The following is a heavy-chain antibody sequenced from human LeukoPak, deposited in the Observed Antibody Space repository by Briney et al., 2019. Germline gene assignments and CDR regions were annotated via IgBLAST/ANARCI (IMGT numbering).Heavy chain of an antibody. J-gene: IGHJ4*02. V-gene: IGHV1-69*04. CDR2: IIPILGIA. D-gene: IGHD6-19*01. CDR1: GGTFSSYA. Sequence: GASVKVSCKASGGTFSSYAISWVRQAPGQGLEWMGRIIPILGIANYAQKFHGRVTITADKSTSTAYMELSSLRSEDTAVYYCARESIAVAGTIDYWGQGTLVTVSS. CDR3: ARESIAVAGTIDY.